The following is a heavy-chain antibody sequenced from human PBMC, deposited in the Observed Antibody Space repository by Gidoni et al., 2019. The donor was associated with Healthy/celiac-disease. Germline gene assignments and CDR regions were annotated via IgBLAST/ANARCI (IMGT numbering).Heavy chain of an antibody. CDR2: ISSSSSTI. J-gene: IGHJ4*02. CDR1: GFTFSSYS. Sequence: EVQLVASGGGLVQPGGSLILSCAASGFTFSSYSMNWVRQAPGKGLEWVSYISSSSSTIYYADSVKGRFTISRDNAKNSLYLQMNSLRAEDTAVYYCARVAQLWLSDYWGQGTLVTVSS. V-gene: IGHV3-48*01. CDR3: ARVAQLWLSDY. D-gene: IGHD3-16*01.